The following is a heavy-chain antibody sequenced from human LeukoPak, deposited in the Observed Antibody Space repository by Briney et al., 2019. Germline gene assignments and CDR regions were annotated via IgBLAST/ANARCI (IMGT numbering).Heavy chain of an antibody. V-gene: IGHV3-23*01. CDR1: GFTFSSFA. J-gene: IGHJ4*02. CDR3: AKCRGTSCLLFDY. CDR2: FRSTGGST. D-gene: IGHD2-2*01. Sequence: PGGSLRLSCAASGFTFSSFAMSWVRQAPGKGLEWVSTFRSTGGSTYYADSVKGRFTISRDNFNNTLYLQMNSLRADDTAVYYCAKCRGTSCLLFDYWGQGTLVTVSS.